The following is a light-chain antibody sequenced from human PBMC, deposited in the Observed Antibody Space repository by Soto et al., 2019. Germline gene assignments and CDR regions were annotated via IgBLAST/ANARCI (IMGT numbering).Light chain of an antibody. CDR1: QSLLYNSNNRNY. V-gene: IGKV4-1*01. Sequence: DIVMSQSPDSLAVSLGERATIDCKSSQSLLYNSNNRNYLAWYQQKPGQPPKLLIHWASTRESGVPDRFSGSGSGADFTLTISSLQAEDVALYYCQQYLITPPTFGQGTKVEIK. J-gene: IGKJ1*01. CDR2: WAS. CDR3: QQYLITPPT.